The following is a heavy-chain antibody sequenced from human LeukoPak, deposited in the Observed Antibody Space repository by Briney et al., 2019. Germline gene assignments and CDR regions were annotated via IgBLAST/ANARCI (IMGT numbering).Heavy chain of an antibody. J-gene: IGHJ4*02. CDR1: GFTFSSYS. CDR3: AKDRRGYSYGTSFDY. V-gene: IGHV3-48*01. Sequence: PGGSLRLSCAASGFTFSSYSMNWVRQAPGKGLEWVSYISSSSTTIYYADSVKGRFTISRDNAKNSLYLQMNSLRAEDTAVYYCAKDRRGYSYGTSFDYWGQGTLVTVSS. CDR2: ISSSSTTI. D-gene: IGHD5-18*01.